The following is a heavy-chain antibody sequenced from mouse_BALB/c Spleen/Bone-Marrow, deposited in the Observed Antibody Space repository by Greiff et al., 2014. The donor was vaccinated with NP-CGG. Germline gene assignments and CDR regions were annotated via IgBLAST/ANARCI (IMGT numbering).Heavy chain of an antibody. D-gene: IGHD2-3*01. Sequence: DVMLVESXGGLVQPVGSLKLSCAASGFDFSGFWMGWVRQAPGKGLEWIGEINPDSSTINYTPSLKDRFIISRDNAKNTLYLQMSKVRSEDTALYYCARLGYYGGFAYWGQGTLVTVSA. CDR3: ARLGYYGGFAY. CDR2: INPDSSTI. CDR1: GFDFSGFW. V-gene: IGHV4-1*02. J-gene: IGHJ3*01.